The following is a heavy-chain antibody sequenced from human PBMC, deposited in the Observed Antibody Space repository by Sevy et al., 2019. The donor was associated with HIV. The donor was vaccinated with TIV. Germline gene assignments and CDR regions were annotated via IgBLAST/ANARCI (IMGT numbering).Heavy chain of an antibody. CDR1: GFTFSSYA. V-gene: IGHV3-23*01. J-gene: IGHJ4*02. Sequence: GGSLRLSCAASGFTFSSYAMSWVRQAPGKGLEWASAISGSGGSTYYADSVKRRFTISRDNSKNTLYLQMNSLRAEDTAVSYCAKDLYGEPDYWGQGTLVTVSS. CDR3: AKDLYGEPDY. D-gene: IGHD4-17*01. CDR2: ISGSGGST.